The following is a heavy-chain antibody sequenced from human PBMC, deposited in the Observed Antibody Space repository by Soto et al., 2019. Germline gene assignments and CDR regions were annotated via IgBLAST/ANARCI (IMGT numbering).Heavy chain of an antibody. D-gene: IGHD2-8*01. J-gene: IGHJ4*02. Sequence: GGSLRLSCAASGFTLSSYAMSWVRQAPGKGLEWVSAISGSGGSTYYADSVKGRFTISRDNSKNTLYLQMNSLRAEDTAVYYCAKAPLMTLHYFDYWGQGTLVTVSS. CDR1: GFTLSSYA. CDR3: AKAPLMTLHYFDY. CDR2: ISGSGGST. V-gene: IGHV3-23*01.